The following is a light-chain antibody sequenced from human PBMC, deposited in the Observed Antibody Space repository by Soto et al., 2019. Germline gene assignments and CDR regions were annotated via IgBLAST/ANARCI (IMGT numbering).Light chain of an antibody. CDR2: DAS. CDR1: QYIGSA. Sequence: EVVLTQSPATLSVSPGDRATLSCRASQYIGSAVAWYHQRSGQAPRLLTFDASISVPTTPATFSASVSGTEFTLTISSLESEDFAVYFCHPYGDRPRTFGQGTKVEIK. J-gene: IGKJ1*01. V-gene: IGKV3-15*01. CDR3: HPYGDRPRT.